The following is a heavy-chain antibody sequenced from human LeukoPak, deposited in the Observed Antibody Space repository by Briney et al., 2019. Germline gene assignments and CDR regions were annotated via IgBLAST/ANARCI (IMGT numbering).Heavy chain of an antibody. CDR1: GGSFSGYS. Sequence: PSETLSLTCAVYGGSFSGYSWSWIRQPPGKGLEWIGEINHSGSTYYNPSLKSRVTISVDMSENQFSLKLTSVTAADTAVYYCARAHYRDYGGSDYWGQGTLVTVSS. CDR2: INHSGST. CDR3: ARAHYRDYGGSDY. V-gene: IGHV4-34*01. D-gene: IGHD4-17*01. J-gene: IGHJ4*02.